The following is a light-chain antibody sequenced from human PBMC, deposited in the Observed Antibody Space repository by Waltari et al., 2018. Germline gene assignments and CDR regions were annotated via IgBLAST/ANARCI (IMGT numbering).Light chain of an antibody. J-gene: IGKJ4*01. CDR2: TAS. V-gene: IGKV1-39*01. CDR3: QQSYSIPLT. Sequence: DIQMTQSPSSLSASVGDRVYITCRASETIRIYLNWYQQKPGKAPKLLINTASRLQSGVPSRFSGSGSGTDFTLTISTLQHEDFATYYCQQSYSIPLTFGGGTKVEIK. CDR1: ETIRIY.